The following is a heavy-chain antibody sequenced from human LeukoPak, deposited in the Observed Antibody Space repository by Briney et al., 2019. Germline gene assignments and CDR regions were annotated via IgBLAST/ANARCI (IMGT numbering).Heavy chain of an antibody. CDR2: IIPIFGTA. CDR1: GGTFSSYA. Sequence: SVKVSCKASGGTFSSYAISWVRQTPGQGLEWMGGIIPIFGTANYAQKFQGRVTITTDESTSTAYMELSSLRSEDTAVYYCASPTYDYGDPLDYWGQGTLVTVSS. D-gene: IGHD4-17*01. J-gene: IGHJ4*02. V-gene: IGHV1-69*05. CDR3: ASPTYDYGDPLDY.